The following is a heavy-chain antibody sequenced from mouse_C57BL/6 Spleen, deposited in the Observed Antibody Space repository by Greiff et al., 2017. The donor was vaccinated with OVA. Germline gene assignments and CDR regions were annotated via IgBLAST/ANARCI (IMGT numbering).Heavy chain of an antibody. J-gene: IGHJ4*01. CDR3: ARGDYYSNFYAMDY. Sequence: QVQLKQSGAELMKPGASVKLSCKATGYTFTGYWIEWVKQRPGHGLEWIGEILPGSGSTNYNKKFKGKATFTADTSSNTAYMQLSSLTTEDSAIYYCARGDYYSNFYAMDYWGQGTSVTVSS. CDR2: ILPGSGST. D-gene: IGHD2-5*01. CDR1: GYTFTGYW. V-gene: IGHV1-9*01.